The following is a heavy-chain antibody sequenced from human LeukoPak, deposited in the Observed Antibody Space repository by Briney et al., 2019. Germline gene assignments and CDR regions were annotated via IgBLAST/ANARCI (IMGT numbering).Heavy chain of an antibody. CDR3: ARSGGDLYDGTGYCDN. CDR2: IYHTGST. CDR1: GYSISSGYY. J-gene: IGHJ4*02. V-gene: IGHV4-38-2*01. D-gene: IGHD3-22*01. Sequence: SETLSLTCVVSGYSISSGYYWGWIRQPPGKGLEWIGTIYHTGSTYYNPSLKSRVTISVDTSKNHFSLRLSSLTAADTAVYFCARSGGDLYDGTGYCDNWGQGTLVTVSS.